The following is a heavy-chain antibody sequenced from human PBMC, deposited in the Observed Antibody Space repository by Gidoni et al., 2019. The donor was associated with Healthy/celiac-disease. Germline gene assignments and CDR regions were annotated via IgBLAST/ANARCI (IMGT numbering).Heavy chain of an antibody. D-gene: IGHD5-18*01. J-gene: IGHJ4*02. CDR2: IYYSGST. CDR3: ARKDTAMVTDY. Sequence: QLQLQESGPGLVKPSETLSLTCTVSGGSNSSSSYYWGWIRQPPGKGLEWIGSIYYSGSTYYNPSLKSRVTISVDTSKNQFSLKLSSVTAADTAVYYCARKDTAMVTDYWGQGTLVTVSS. V-gene: IGHV4-39*07. CDR1: GGSNSSSSYY.